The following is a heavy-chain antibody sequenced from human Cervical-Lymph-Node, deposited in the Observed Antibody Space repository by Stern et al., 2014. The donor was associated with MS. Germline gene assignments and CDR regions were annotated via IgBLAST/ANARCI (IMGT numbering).Heavy chain of an antibody. CDR1: GFTFSSYS. Sequence: MQLVQSGGGLVKPGGSLRLSCAASGFTFSSYSMNWVRQAPGKGLACVASISSGGSYIYYADSLKGRFTISRDNAKNSLYLQMNSLRAEDTAVYYCARGRGGNYRYYFDYWGQGTLVTVSS. CDR3: ARGRGGNYRYYFDY. D-gene: IGHD4-23*01. J-gene: IGHJ4*02. CDR2: ISSGGSYI. V-gene: IGHV3-21*01.